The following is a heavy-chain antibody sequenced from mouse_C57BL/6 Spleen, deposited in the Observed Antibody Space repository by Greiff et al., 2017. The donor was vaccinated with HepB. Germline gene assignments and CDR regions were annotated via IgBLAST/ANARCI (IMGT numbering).Heavy chain of an antibody. CDR3: ARDMITTEFAY. J-gene: IGHJ3*01. CDR1: GYTFTDYY. CDR2: INPNNGGT. V-gene: IGHV1-26*01. D-gene: IGHD2-4*01. Sequence: VQLQQSGPELVKPGASVKISCKASGYTFTDYYMNWVKQSHGKSLEWIGDINPNNGGTSYNQKFKGKATLTVDKSSSTAYMELRSLTSEDSAVYYCARDMITTEFAYWGQGTLVTVSA.